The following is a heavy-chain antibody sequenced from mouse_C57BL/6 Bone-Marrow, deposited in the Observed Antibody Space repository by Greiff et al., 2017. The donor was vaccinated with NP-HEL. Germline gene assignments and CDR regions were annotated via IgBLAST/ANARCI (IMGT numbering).Heavy chain of an antibody. CDR3: AKTRYYGSSPCYAMDF. V-gene: IGHV2-5*01. D-gene: IGHD1-1*01. CDR2: IWRGGST. Sequence: VQLQQSGPGLVQPSQSLSITCTVSGFSLTSYGVHWVRQSPGKGLEWLGVIWRGGSTDYNAAFMSRLSITKDNSKSQVFFKMNSLQADDTAIYYWAKTRYYGSSPCYAMDFWGQGTSVTVSS. J-gene: IGHJ4*01. CDR1: GFSLTSYG.